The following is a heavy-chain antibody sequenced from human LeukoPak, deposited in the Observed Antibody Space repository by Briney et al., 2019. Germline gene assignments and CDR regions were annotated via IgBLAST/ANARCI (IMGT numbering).Heavy chain of an antibody. D-gene: IGHD6-13*01. J-gene: IGHJ3*01. V-gene: IGHV3-7*03. CDR1: GFTFSSYW. CDR2: IKQDGSEK. CDR3: ARARRTHSSSWLDAFDV. Sequence: GGSLRLSCAASGFTFSSYWMSWVRQASGKGLEWVANIKQDGSEKYYVDPVKGRFTISRDNAKNSLSLQMNSLRAEDTAVYYCARARRTHSSSWLDAFDVWGQGTMVTVSS.